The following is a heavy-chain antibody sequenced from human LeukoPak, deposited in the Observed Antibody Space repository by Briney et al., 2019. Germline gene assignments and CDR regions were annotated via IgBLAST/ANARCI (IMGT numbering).Heavy chain of an antibody. V-gene: IGHV4-61*01. J-gene: IGHJ6*03. CDR1: GGSVTSGSYY. D-gene: IGHD5-24*01. CDR3: ATSLESYYYMDV. CDR2: IYYTGST. Sequence: PSETLSLTCTISGGSVTSGSYYWSWIRQPPEKGLEWIGYIYYTGSTDYNPSLKSRVTISVETSKNQSSLQLSSVTAADTAIYYCATSLESYYYMDVWGKGTTVTVSS.